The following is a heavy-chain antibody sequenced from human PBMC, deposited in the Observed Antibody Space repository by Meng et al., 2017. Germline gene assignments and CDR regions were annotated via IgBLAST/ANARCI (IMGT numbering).Heavy chain of an antibody. D-gene: IGHD3-10*01. J-gene: IGHJ4*02. V-gene: IGHV1-18*01. CDR3: ARDRNYYGSGSYYKRELDY. CDR1: GYTFTSYG. Sequence: ASVKVSCKASGYTFTSYGISWVRQAPGQGLEWMGWISAYNGNTNYAQKLQGRVTMTTDTSTSTAYMELRSLRSDDTAVYYCARDRNYYGSGSYYKRELDYWGQGTLVTVSS. CDR2: ISAYNGNT.